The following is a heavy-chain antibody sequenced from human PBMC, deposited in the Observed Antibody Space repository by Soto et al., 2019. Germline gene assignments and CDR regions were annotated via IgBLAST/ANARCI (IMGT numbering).Heavy chain of an antibody. CDR2: IYYDGSNE. J-gene: IGHJ4*02. CDR1: GFTFTNHG. V-gene: IGHV3-33*01. Sequence: QVQLVESGGGVVQPGRSLRLSCAASGFTFTNHGMHWVRQAPGKGLEWVARIYYDGSNEYYADSVKGRFTISRDSSKNTLYLQMNSLRAVDTAVYYCARGRGSGSFYQLDYWGQGTLVTVSS. D-gene: IGHD1-26*01. CDR3: ARGRGSGSFYQLDY.